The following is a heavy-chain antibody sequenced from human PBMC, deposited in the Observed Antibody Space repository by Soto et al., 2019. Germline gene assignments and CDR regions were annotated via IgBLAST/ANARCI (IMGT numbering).Heavy chain of an antibody. CDR1: GGTFSSYA. Sequence: VASVKVSCKASGGTFSSYAINWVRPAPGQGLEWMGGSIPNFGTANYAQKFQGRVTITADKSTCPAYRELSSLRSEDTAVYYCASSLGYCSGGSCYYRDYYYGMDVWGQGTTVTVSS. J-gene: IGHJ6*02. V-gene: IGHV1-69*06. D-gene: IGHD2-15*01. CDR2: SIPNFGTA. CDR3: ASSLGYCSGGSCYYRDYYYGMDV.